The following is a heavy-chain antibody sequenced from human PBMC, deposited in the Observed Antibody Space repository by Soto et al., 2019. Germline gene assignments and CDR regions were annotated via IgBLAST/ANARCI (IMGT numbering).Heavy chain of an antibody. Sequence: GSLRLSCAASGFTFSNAWMNWVRQAPGKGLEWVGRIKSKTDGGTTDYAAPVKGRFTISRDDSKNTLYLQMNSLKTEDTAVYYCTTFPTYYYDSSGYSPVDAFDIWGQGTMVTVSS. J-gene: IGHJ3*02. V-gene: IGHV3-15*07. CDR2: IKSKTDGGTT. CDR1: GFTFSNAW. D-gene: IGHD3-22*01. CDR3: TTFPTYYYDSSGYSPVDAFDI.